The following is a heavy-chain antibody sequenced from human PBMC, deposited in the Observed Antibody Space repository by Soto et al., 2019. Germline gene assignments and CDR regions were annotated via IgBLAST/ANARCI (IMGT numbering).Heavy chain of an antibody. Sequence: SQTLSLTCAISGDSVSSNSAAWNWIRQSPSRGLEWLGRTYYRSKWYNDYAVSVKSRITINPDTSKNQFSLQLNSVTPEDTAVYYCASTATAGGGDYYYYYMDVWGKGTTVTVSS. CDR3: ASTATAGGGDYYYYYMDV. J-gene: IGHJ6*03. CDR1: GDSVSSNSAA. D-gene: IGHD2-21*02. CDR2: TYYRSKWYN. V-gene: IGHV6-1*01.